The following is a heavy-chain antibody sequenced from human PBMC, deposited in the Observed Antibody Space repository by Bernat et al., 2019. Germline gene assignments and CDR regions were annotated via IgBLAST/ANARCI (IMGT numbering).Heavy chain of an antibody. CDR3: ARDRGRYCSGGSCYKVGSRRDNWYFDL. V-gene: IGHV3-48*02. Sequence: EVQLVESGGGLVQPGGSLRLSCAASGFTFSSYSMNWVRQAPGKGLEWVSYISSSSSTIYYADSVKGRFTISRDNAKNSLYLQMNSLRDEDTAVYYCARDRGRYCSGGSCYKVGSRRDNWYFDLWGRGTLVTVSS. CDR2: ISSSSSTI. D-gene: IGHD2-15*01. J-gene: IGHJ2*01. CDR1: GFTFSSYS.